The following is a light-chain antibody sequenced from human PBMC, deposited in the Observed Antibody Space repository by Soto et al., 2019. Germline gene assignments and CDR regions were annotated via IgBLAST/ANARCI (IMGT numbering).Light chain of an antibody. V-gene: IGKV1-33*01. CDR2: DAS. J-gene: IGKJ4*01. CDR3: QQYDNRPLT. Sequence: DIQMTQSPSTLSGSIGDTVTVACRASQGISNWLAWYQQKPGKAPKLLIYDASNLETGVPSRFSGSGSGTDFTFTISSLQPEDIATYYCQQYDNRPLTFGGGTKVDIK. CDR1: QGISNW.